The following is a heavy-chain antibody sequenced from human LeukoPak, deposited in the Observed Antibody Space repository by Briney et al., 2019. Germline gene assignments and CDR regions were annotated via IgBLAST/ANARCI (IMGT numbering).Heavy chain of an antibody. CDR3: ARENLIARYYFDY. Sequence: SETLSLTCTVSGASLSSGSYYWSWIRQPAGKGLEWIGRIYTSGSTNYNPSLKSRVTISVDTSKNQFSLKLSSVTAADTAVYYCARENLIARYYFDYWGQGTLVTVSS. D-gene: IGHD3-22*01. CDR1: GASLSSGSYY. CDR2: IYTSGST. V-gene: IGHV4-61*02. J-gene: IGHJ4*02.